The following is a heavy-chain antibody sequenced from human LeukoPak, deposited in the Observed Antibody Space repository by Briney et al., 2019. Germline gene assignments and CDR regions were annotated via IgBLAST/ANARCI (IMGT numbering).Heavy chain of an antibody. CDR1: GDSISSGTYY. D-gene: IGHD3-16*01. V-gene: IGHV4-61*02. CDR3: ARADYDYLSGTYSFDL. CDR2: TDISGRT. J-gene: IGHJ5*02. Sequence: SETLSLTCTVSGDSISSGTYYWPWIRQPPGEGLEWIGRTDISGRTNYSPSLKSLLTVSVNPSQNQFSLRLTSMTAADTALYYCARADYDYLSGTYSFDLWGQGILVTVS.